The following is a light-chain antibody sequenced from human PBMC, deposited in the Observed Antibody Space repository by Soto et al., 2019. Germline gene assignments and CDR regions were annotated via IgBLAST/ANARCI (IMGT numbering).Light chain of an antibody. CDR3: SSYAGSNNFV. CDR2: EVT. CDR1: SSDVGGYDY. Sequence: QSALTQPPSASGSPGQSVTISCTGTSSDVGGYDYVSWYQQHPGKAPKLMIYEVTKRPSGVPDRFSGSKSGNTASLTVSGLQDEDDADYYCSSYAGSNNFVFGTGTKVTVL. V-gene: IGLV2-8*01. J-gene: IGLJ1*01.